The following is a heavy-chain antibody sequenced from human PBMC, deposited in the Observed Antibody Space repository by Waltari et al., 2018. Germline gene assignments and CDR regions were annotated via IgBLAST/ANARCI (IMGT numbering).Heavy chain of an antibody. CDR1: GFPFSSYG. Sequence: QVQLVESGGGVVQPGRSLRLSCAASGFPFSSYGMHWVRQAPGKGLEGVAVISYDGSNKYYADSVKGRFTISRDNSKNTLYLQMNSLRAEDTAVYYCAKPWYYYDSSGYYYFDYWGQGTLVTVSS. CDR3: AKPWYYYDSSGYYYFDY. J-gene: IGHJ4*02. V-gene: IGHV3-30*18. CDR2: ISYDGSNK. D-gene: IGHD3-22*01.